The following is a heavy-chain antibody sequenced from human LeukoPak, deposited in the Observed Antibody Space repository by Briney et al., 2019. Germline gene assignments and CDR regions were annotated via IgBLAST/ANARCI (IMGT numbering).Heavy chain of an antibody. CDR2: IYSGGSP. CDR1: GFTFSSYA. Sequence: AGGSLRLSCVASGFTFSSYAMSWVRQAPGKGREGVSVIYSGGSPYYADSVKGRFTISRDNSKNTLYLQMNSLRAEDTAVYYCARDLNYYDSSGYGHWGQGTLVTVSS. D-gene: IGHD3-22*01. J-gene: IGHJ4*02. V-gene: IGHV3-53*01. CDR3: ARDLNYYDSSGYGH.